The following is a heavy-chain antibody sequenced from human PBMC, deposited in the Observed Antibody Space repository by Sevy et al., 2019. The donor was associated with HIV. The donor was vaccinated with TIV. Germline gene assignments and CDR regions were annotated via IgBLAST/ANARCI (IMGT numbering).Heavy chain of an antibody. J-gene: IGHJ4*02. V-gene: IGHV7-4-1*02. Sequence: ASVKVSCKASGYTFTSYAMNWVRQAPGQGLEWMGWINTNTGNPTYAQGFTGRFVFSLDTSAGTAYLQISSLKAEDTAVYYCARDPRIRAPTYSSSSPFDYWGQGTLVTVSS. D-gene: IGHD6-6*01. CDR1: GYTFTSYA. CDR2: INTNTGNP. CDR3: ARDPRIRAPTYSSSSPFDY.